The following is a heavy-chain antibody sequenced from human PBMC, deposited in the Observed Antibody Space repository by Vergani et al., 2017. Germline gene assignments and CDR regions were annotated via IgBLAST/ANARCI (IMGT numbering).Heavy chain of an antibody. CDR2: ISSSSSYI. V-gene: IGHV3-21*01. J-gene: IGHJ6*02. D-gene: IGHD3-3*01. CDR1: GFTFSNYA. Sequence: EVQLLESGGGLEQSGGSLRLSCEASGFTFSNYAMSWVRQAPGKGLEWVSSISSSSSYIYYADSVKGRFTISIDNAENSLYLQMNSLRAEDTAVYYCAAGADYDFWSGYPIIYGMDVWGQGP. CDR3: AAGADYDFWSGYPIIYGMDV.